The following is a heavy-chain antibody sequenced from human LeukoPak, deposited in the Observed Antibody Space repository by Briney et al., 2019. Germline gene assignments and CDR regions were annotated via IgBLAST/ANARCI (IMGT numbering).Heavy chain of an antibody. CDR1: GFTFSSSA. CDR2: ISGSGVST. V-gene: IGHV3-23*01. Sequence: GGSLRLSCAASGFTFSSSAMSWVRQAPGKGLEWVSAISGSGVSTDYADSVKGRFTISRDNSKNTVYLQMNSLRAEDTALYYCAKDRSGGPIAVAGSLYYFDYWGQGTLVTVSS. D-gene: IGHD6-19*01. CDR3: AKDRSGGPIAVAGSLYYFDY. J-gene: IGHJ4*02.